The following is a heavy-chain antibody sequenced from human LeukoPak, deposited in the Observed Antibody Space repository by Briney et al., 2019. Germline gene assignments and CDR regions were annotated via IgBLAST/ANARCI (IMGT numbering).Heavy chain of an antibody. CDR2: IGGSGATT. CDR3: AKGLRTGVGPYMGYHYYMDV. CDR1: GFSFSAYG. D-gene: IGHD3-16*01. J-gene: IGHJ6*03. V-gene: IGHV3-23*01. Sequence: GGSLRLSCAASGFSFSAYGMNWVRQAPGKGLEWVSAIGGSGATTYYADSVRGRFTISRDNSKNTMYLQMNSLRDEDTGVYYCAKGLRTGVGPYMGYHYYMDVWGKGATVTVSS.